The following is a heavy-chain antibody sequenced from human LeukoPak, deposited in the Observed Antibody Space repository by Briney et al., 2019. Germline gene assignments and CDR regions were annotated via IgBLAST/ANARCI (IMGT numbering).Heavy chain of an antibody. CDR2: IYHSGRT. J-gene: IGHJ4*02. V-gene: IGHV4-38-2*01. Sequence: SETLSLTCAVSDYSISSGYFWGWIRQPPGKEPQWIGSIYHSGRTYYNPSLKSRVTISVDTSKNQFSLKLNSVTAADAAVYCCARIPEGQTAYFDYWGQGSLVAVSS. CDR1: DYSISSGYF. D-gene: IGHD2-21*02. CDR3: ARIPEGQTAYFDY.